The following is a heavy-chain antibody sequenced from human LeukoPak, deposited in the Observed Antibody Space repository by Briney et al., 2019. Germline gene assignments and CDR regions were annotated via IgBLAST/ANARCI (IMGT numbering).Heavy chain of an antibody. J-gene: IGHJ4*02. V-gene: IGHV4-30-4*01. D-gene: IGHD1-1*01. Sequence: SETLSLTCTVSGGSISSGDYYWSWIRQPPGKGLEWIGYIYYSGSTYYNPSLKSRVTISVDTSKNQFSLKLSSVTAADTAVYYCARGRGTYPVFDLGQGTLVNGSS. CDR2: IYYSGST. CDR3: ARGRGTYPVFD. CDR1: GGSISSGDYY.